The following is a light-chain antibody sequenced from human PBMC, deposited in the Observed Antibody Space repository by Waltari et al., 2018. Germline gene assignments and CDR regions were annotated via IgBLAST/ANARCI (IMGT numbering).Light chain of an antibody. CDR2: KTS. CDR1: QRLSSY. Sequence: DIQMTQSPSTLSASVGHRVTLICRASQRLSSYLAWYQQKPGKAPKLLIYKTSSLETGVPSSFSGTGSGTEFTLTISSLQPDDIATYYCQQYNSYPFTFGPGTKVDIK. CDR3: QQYNSYPFT. J-gene: IGKJ3*01. V-gene: IGKV1-5*03.